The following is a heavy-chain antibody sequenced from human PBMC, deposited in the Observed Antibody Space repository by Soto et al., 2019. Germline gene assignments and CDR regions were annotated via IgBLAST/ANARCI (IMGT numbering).Heavy chain of an antibody. CDR3: ARDLLRFLEWLSSDGMDV. CDR2: NIPIFGTA. CDR1: GGTFSSYA. J-gene: IGHJ6*02. D-gene: IGHD3-3*01. Sequence: QVQLVQSGAEVKKPGSSVKVSCKASGGTFSSYAISWVRQAPGQGLEWMGGNIPIFGTANYAQKFQGRVTITADESTSTAYMELSSLRSEDTAVYYCARDLLRFLEWLSSDGMDVWGQGTTVTVSS. V-gene: IGHV1-69*01.